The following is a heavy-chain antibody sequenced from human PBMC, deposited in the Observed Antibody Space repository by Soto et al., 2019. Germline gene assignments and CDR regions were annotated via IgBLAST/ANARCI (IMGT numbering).Heavy chain of an antibody. V-gene: IGHV3-30-3*01. CDR3: ARDRDGDYQVAFDY. D-gene: IGHD4-17*01. Sequence: HPGGSLRLSCAASGFTFSSYAMHWVRQAPGKGLEWVAVISYDGSNKYYADSVKGRFTISRDNSRHTLYLQMNSLRAEDTAVYYCARDRDGDYQVAFDYWGQGTLVTVSS. J-gene: IGHJ4*02. CDR2: ISYDGSNK. CDR1: GFTFSSYA.